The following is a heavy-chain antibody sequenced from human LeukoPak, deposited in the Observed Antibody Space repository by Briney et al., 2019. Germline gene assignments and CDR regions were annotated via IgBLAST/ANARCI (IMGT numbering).Heavy chain of an antibody. CDR1: GGSISSSSYY. J-gene: IGHJ1*01. CDR2: IYYSGST. CDR3: ARVGTPDSSSWYPKRDEYFQH. Sequence: PSETLSLTCTVSGGSISSSSYYWGWIRQPPGKGLEWIGSIYYSGSTYYNPSLKSRVTISVDTSKNQFSLKLSSVTAADTAVYYCARVGTPDSSSWYPKRDEYFQHWGQGTLVTVSS. V-gene: IGHV4-39*07. D-gene: IGHD6-13*01.